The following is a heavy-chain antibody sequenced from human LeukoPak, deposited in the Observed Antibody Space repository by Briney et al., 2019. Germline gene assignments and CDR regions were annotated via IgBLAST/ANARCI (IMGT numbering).Heavy chain of an antibody. J-gene: IGHJ4*02. CDR1: GGSISSSSYY. CDR3: ARAEAGHNWHYGHY. D-gene: IGHD1-7*01. Sequence: SETLSLTCTVSGGSISSSSYYWSWIRQPPGKGLEWIGYIYYSGSTNYNPSLKSRVTISVDTSKNQFSLKLSSVTAADTAVYYCARAEAGHNWHYGHYWGQGTLVTVSS. CDR2: IYYSGST. V-gene: IGHV4-61*01.